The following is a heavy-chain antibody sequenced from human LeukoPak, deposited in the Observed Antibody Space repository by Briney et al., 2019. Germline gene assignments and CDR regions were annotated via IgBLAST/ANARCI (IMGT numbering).Heavy chain of an antibody. J-gene: IGHJ6*03. Sequence: SETLSLTCTVSGGSISSGSYYWGWIRQPPGMGLEWIGSIYYTGSTYYNPSLKSRVTISVDTSKNQFSLKLSSVTAADTAVYYCASITMVRGVTYYYYYYMDVWGKGTTVTISS. CDR2: IYYTGST. CDR3: ASITMVRGVTYYYYYYMDV. V-gene: IGHV4-39*01. D-gene: IGHD3-10*01. CDR1: GGSISSGSYY.